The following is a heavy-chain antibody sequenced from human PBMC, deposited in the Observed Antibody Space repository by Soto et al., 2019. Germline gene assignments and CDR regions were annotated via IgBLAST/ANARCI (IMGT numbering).Heavy chain of an antibody. J-gene: IGHJ1*01. Sequence: SETLPLTCTVSGASITNDDFLWSWVRQHPDKGLEWLAYITYGGSIYYNPSLRSRLSVSIDKSKSQFSLNVRSVTAADTAVYFCAKMERTQLWLLVQNWGQG. CDR1: GASITNDDFL. CDR2: ITYGGSI. D-gene: IGHD5-18*01. V-gene: IGHV4-31*03. CDR3: AKMERTQLWLLVQN.